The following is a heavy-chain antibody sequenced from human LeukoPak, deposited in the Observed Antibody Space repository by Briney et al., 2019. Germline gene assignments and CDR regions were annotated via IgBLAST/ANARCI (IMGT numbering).Heavy chain of an antibody. V-gene: IGHV3-49*04. Sequence: PGRSLILSCTASGFTFGDYVMSWVRQAPGKGLEWVGFIRTKAYGGTTQYAASVKGRFTISRDDSINVAYLEMNSLQTEDTAMYYCTRGLSYYASGSYLYWGQGTLVTVSS. J-gene: IGHJ4*02. CDR1: GFTFGDYV. D-gene: IGHD3-10*01. CDR3: TRGLSYYASGSYLY. CDR2: IRTKAYGGTT.